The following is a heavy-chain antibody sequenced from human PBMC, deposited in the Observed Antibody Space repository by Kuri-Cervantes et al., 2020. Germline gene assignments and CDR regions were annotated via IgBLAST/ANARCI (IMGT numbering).Heavy chain of an antibody. D-gene: IGHD1-26*01. CDR1: GFTFSSYA. V-gene: IGHV3-30-3*01. J-gene: IGHJ4*02. Sequence: GGSLRLSCAASGFTFSSYAMSWVRQAPGKGLEWVAVISYDGSNKYYADSVKGRFTISRDNSKNTLYLQMNSLRTEDTAVYYCARECIVGAAADYWGQGTLVTVSS. CDR3: ARECIVGAAADY. CDR2: ISYDGSNK.